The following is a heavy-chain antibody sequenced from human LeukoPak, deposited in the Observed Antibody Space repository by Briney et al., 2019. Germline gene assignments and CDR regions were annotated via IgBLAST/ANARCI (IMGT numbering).Heavy chain of an antibody. Sequence: GRSLRLSCTASGFIFNDFWMSWVRQAPGEGLEWVANIRQDGGAKNYVDSVKGRFTISRDNAKKSLYLQMNSLRAEDTAVYYCAPPPIAATGNWGQGTLVTVSS. J-gene: IGHJ4*02. CDR1: GFIFNDFW. V-gene: IGHV3-7*01. D-gene: IGHD6-13*01. CDR2: IRQDGGAK. CDR3: APPPIAATGN.